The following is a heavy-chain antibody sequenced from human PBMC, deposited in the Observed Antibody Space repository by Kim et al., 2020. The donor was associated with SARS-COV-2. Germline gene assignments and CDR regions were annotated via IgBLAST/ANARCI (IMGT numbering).Heavy chain of an antibody. J-gene: IGHJ4*02. CDR3: ARGSVLLWFGELKGFDY. Sequence: SETLSLTCAVYGGSFSGYYWSWIRQPPGKGLEWIGEINHSGSTNYNPSLKSRVTISVDTSKNQFSLKLSSVTAADTAVYYCARGSVLLWFGELKGFDYWGQGTLVTVSS. D-gene: IGHD3-10*01. CDR2: INHSGST. V-gene: IGHV4-34*01. CDR1: GGSFSGYY.